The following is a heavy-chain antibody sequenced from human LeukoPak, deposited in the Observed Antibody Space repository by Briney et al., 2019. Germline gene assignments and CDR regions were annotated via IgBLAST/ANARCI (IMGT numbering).Heavy chain of an antibody. V-gene: IGHV4-4*07. CDR3: ARDPNTIFGVVIMGFDY. D-gene: IGHD3-3*01. Sequence: PSETLSLTCSVSGGSISSYYWSWIRQPAGKGLERIGRIYTSGSTNYNPSLKSRVTMSVDTSKNQFSLKLSSVTAADTAVYYCARDPNTIFGVVIMGFDYWGQGTLVTVSS. CDR1: GGSISSYY. J-gene: IGHJ4*02. CDR2: IYTSGST.